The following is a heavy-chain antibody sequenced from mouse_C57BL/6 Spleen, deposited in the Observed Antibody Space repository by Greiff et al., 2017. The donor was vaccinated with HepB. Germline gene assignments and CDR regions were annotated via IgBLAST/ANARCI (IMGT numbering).Heavy chain of an antibody. D-gene: IGHD1-1*01. Sequence: QVQLKQPGAELVKPGASVKLSCKASGYTFTSYWMHWVKQSPGQGLEWIGMIHPNSGSTNYNEKFKSKATLTVDKSSSTAYMQLSSLTSEDSAVYYCASGYGSSPYFDVWGTGTTVTVSS. J-gene: IGHJ1*03. V-gene: IGHV1-64*01. CDR3: ASGYGSSPYFDV. CDR1: GYTFTSYW. CDR2: IHPNSGST.